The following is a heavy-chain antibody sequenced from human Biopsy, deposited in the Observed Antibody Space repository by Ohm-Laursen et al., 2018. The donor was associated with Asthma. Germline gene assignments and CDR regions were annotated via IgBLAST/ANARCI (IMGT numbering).Heavy chain of an antibody. CDR3: AGTYYDFLTGQVKDVFGV. CDR2: VNTGNGDT. V-gene: IGHV1-3*04. Sequence: ASVNASCTASGYNFISFAIHWVRRAPGQRLEWIGWVNTGNGDTEYSQKFQGRVTITRDTSASTAYMELRSLRSEDTATYYCAGTYYDFLTGQVKDVFGVWGQGTMVTVSS. CDR1: GYNFISFA. D-gene: IGHD3-9*01. J-gene: IGHJ3*01.